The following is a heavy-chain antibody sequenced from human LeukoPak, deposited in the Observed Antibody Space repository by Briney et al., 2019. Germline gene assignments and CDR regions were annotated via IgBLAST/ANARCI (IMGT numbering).Heavy chain of an antibody. V-gene: IGHV4-34*01. CDR1: GGSFSGYY. CDR2: INHSGSN. CDR3: ARHSSMFDY. J-gene: IGHJ4*02. D-gene: IGHD6-13*01. Sequence: SETLSLTCAVYGGSFSGYYWSWIRQPPGKGLGWIGEINHSGSNNYNPSLKSRVTISVDTSKNQFSLKLSSVTAADTAVYYCARHSSMFDYWGQGTLVTVSS.